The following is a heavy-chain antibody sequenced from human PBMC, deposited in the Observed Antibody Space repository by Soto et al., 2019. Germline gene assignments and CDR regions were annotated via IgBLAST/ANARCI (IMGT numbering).Heavy chain of an antibody. Sequence: ESGGGVVQPGRSLRLSCAASGFTFSSYAMHWVRQAPGKGLEWVAVISYDGSNKYYADSVKGRFTISRDNSKNTLYLQMNSLRAEDTAVYYCARDVLRYFDWLLFQGGIDYWGQGTLVTVSS. V-gene: IGHV3-30-3*01. D-gene: IGHD3-9*01. CDR1: GFTFSSYA. CDR3: ARDVLRYFDWLLFQGGIDY. CDR2: ISYDGSNK. J-gene: IGHJ4*02.